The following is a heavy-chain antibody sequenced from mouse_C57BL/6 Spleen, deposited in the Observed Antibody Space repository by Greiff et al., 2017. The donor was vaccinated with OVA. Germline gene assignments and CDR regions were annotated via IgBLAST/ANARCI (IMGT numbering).Heavy chain of an antibody. CDR3: ARYALNGYFDV. CDR2: INPNYGTT. V-gene: IGHV1-39*01. CDR1: GYSFTDYN. J-gene: IGHJ1*03. Sequence: EVKVVESGPELVKPGASVKISCKASGYSFTDYNMNWVKQSNGKSLEWIGVINPNYGTTSYNQKFKGKATLTVDQSSSTAYMQLNSLTSEDSAVYYCARYALNGYFDVWGTGTTVTVSS.